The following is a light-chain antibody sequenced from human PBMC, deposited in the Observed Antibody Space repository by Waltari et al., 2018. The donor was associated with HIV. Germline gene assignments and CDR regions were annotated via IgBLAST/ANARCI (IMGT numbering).Light chain of an antibody. CDR3: ESADSTGNYWA. CDR1: ALPKQF. J-gene: IGLJ2*01. CDR2: NDS. Sequence: SYELTQPPSVSVSPGQTATITCSGDALPKQFSYWYQQKPGQAPLLVIYNDSGRPSGIPDRLAGSNSGTTGTLIISGVHAEDEADYYCESADSTGNYWAFGGGTKLTVL. V-gene: IGLV3-25*03.